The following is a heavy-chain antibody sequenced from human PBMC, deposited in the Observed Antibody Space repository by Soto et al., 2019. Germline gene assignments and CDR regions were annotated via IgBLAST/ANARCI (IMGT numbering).Heavy chain of an antibody. V-gene: IGHV1-69*13. D-gene: IGHD2-15*01. J-gene: IGHJ3*02. Sequence: GASVKVSCKASGGTFSSYAISWVRQAPGQGLEWMGGIIPIFGTANYAQKFQGRVTITADESTSTAYMELSSLRSEDTAVYYCAIEGVVVAADDAFDIWGQGTMVTVSS. CDR2: IIPIFGTA. CDR1: GGTFSSYA. CDR3: AIEGVVVAADDAFDI.